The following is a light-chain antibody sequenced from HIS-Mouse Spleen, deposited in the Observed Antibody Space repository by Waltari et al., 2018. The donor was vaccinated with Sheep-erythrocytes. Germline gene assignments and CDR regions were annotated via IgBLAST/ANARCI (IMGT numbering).Light chain of an antibody. CDR3: CAYAGSSTPWV. Sequence: QSALTQPASVSGSPGQSITISCTGTSSDVGSYNLVSWYQQHPGKAPKLMIYEGSKRPSGVANRFSGPKSGHKASLTISGVQAEDEADYYCCAYAGSSTPWVFGGGTKLTVL. V-gene: IGLV2-23*01. J-gene: IGLJ3*02. CDR2: EGS. CDR1: SSDVGSYNL.